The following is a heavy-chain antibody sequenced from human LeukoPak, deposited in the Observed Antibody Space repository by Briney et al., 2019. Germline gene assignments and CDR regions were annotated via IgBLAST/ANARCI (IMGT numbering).Heavy chain of an antibody. J-gene: IGHJ6*02. CDR3: AREGTWAVAPNGMDV. D-gene: IGHD6-19*01. CDR2: INPNSGGT. Sequence: ASVKVSCKASGYTFTGYYMHWVRQAPGQGLEWMGWINPNSGGTNYAQKFQGWVTMTRDTSISTAYMELSRLRSDDTAVYYCAREGTWAVAPNGMDVWGQGTTVTVSS. V-gene: IGHV1-2*04. CDR1: GYTFTGYY.